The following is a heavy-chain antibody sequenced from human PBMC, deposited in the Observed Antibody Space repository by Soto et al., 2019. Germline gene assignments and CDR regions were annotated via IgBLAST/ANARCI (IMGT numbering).Heavy chain of an antibody. V-gene: IGHV5-51*01. CDR3: AKVKRDGYNYSPLYY. J-gene: IGHJ4*02. CDR2: IYPGGSDT. Sequence: ESLKISCKGSGYSFTSYWIGWVRQMPGKGLEWMGIIYPGGSDTRYSPSFQGQVTISADKSISTAYLQWSSLKASDTAMYYCAKVKRDGYNYSPLYYWGQGTLVTVSS. D-gene: IGHD5-12*01. CDR1: GYSFTSYW.